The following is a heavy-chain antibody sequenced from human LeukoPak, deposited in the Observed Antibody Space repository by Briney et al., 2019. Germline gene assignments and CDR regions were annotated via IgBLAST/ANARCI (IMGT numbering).Heavy chain of an antibody. CDR3: ARAEGRWLRRDNWFDP. CDR2: ISSSCSYI. D-gene: IGHD4-23*01. CDR1: GFTFRSYS. J-gene: IGHJ5*02. Sequence: GGSLRLSCAASGFTFRSYSMNWVRQAPGKGLEWVSSISSSCSYIYYADSVKGRFTFSRDIAKNSLYLQMNSLRAEDTAVYYCARAEGRWLRRDNWFDPWGQGTLVTVSS. V-gene: IGHV3-21*01.